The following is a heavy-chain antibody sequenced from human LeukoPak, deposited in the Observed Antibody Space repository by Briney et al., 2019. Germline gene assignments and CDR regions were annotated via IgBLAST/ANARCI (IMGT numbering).Heavy chain of an antibody. D-gene: IGHD6-6*01. Sequence: ASVKVSCKASGYTFTSYGISWVRQAPGQGLEWMGWISAYNGNTNYAQKLQGRGTMTTDTSTSTGYMELRSVRSDDTAVYYRPRGSAPARPVRYYYYYYGMEVWGQRTTVTVSS. CDR1: GYTFTSYG. CDR2: ISAYNGNT. J-gene: IGHJ6*02. V-gene: IGHV1-18*01. CDR3: PRGSAPARPVRYYYYYYGMEV.